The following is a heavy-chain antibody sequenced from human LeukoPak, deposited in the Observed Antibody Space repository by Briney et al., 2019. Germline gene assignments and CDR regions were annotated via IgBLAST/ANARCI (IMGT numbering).Heavy chain of an antibody. D-gene: IGHD3-3*01. CDR2: IKRDGSEK. V-gene: IGHV3-7*01. Sequence: GGSLRLSCAASGFTFSSYCMSWVRHAPGRGLEWVANIKRDGSEKYYVDPVKGRFTISRDNAKNSLYLQMNSLRAEDTAVYYCARVGLRFLEWLLSAFDYWGQGTLVTVSS. CDR1: GFTFSSYC. J-gene: IGHJ4*02. CDR3: ARVGLRFLEWLLSAFDY.